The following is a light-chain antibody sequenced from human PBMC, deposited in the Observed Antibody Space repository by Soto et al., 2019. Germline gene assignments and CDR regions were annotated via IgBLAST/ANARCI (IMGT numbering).Light chain of an antibody. CDR2: DAS. Sequence: EFVLTQSPATLSLSPGERATLSCRASQSVSSYLAWYQQKPGQAPRLLIYDASNRATGIPARFSGSGSGTDFTLTISSLEPEDFAVYYCQQRITFGQGTRLEIK. V-gene: IGKV3-11*01. CDR3: QQRIT. J-gene: IGKJ5*01. CDR1: QSVSSY.